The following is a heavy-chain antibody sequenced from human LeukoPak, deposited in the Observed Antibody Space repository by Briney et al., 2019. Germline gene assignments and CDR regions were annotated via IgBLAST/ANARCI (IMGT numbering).Heavy chain of an antibody. Sequence: GGSLRLSCAASGFTVSSNYMTWVRRAPGKGLEWVSVIYSGGSTYYADSVKGRFTISRDNSKNTLFLQMNSLRAEDTAVYYCAGNFALDYWGQGTLVTVSS. V-gene: IGHV3-53*01. J-gene: IGHJ4*02. CDR3: AGNFALDY. CDR2: IYSGGST. CDR1: GFTVSSNY.